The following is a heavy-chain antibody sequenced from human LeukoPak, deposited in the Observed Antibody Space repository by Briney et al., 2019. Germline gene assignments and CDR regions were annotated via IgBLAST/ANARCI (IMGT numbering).Heavy chain of an antibody. CDR3: ASEVVAQFDN. V-gene: IGHV3-7*03. CDR2: IKQDGSEI. CDR1: GFTFRSYW. J-gene: IGHJ4*02. D-gene: IGHD3-22*01. Sequence: GGSLRLSCAASGFTFRSYWMSWVRQAPGKGLEWVANIKQDGSEINYVDSVRGRFTISRDNARNSLYLQMNSLRVEDTAVYYCASEVVAQFDNWGQGTLVTVSS.